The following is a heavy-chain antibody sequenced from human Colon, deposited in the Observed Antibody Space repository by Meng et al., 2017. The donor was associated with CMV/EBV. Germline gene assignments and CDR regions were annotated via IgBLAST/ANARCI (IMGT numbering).Heavy chain of an antibody. CDR3: ARDLQGQLPYYYYGMDV. Sequence: SETLSLTCTVSGYSISSGYYWGWIRQPPGKGLEWIGSIYQSGSTYYNTSLKSRVTISVDTSKNQFSLKLSSVTAADTAVYYRARDLQGQLPYYYYGMDVWGQGTTVTVSS. CDR1: GYSISSGYY. CDR2: IYQSGST. V-gene: IGHV4-38-2*02. J-gene: IGHJ6*02. D-gene: IGHD2-2*01.